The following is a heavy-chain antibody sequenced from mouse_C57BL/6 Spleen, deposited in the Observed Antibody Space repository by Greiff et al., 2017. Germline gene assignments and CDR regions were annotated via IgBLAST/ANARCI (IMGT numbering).Heavy chain of an antibody. CDR2: INPNNGGT. J-gene: IGHJ2*01. V-gene: IGHV1-26*01. CDR1: GYTFTDYY. CDR3: ARSGPYYFDY. Sequence: VQLQQSGPELVKPGASVKISCKASGYTFTDYYMNWVKQSHGKSLEWIGDINPNNGGTSYNQKFKGKATLTVDKSSSTAHMELRSLTSEDSAVYYCARSGPYYFDYWGQGTTLTVSS.